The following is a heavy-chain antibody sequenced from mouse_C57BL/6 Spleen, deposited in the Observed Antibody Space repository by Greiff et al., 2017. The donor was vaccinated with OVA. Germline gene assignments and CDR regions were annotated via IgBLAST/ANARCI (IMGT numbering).Heavy chain of an antibody. V-gene: IGHV1-64*01. CDR1: GYTFTSYW. CDR2: IHPNSGST. CDR3: AREDYYGSSY. Sequence: QVQLQQSGAELVKPGASVKLSCKASGYTFTSYWMHWVKQRPGQGLEWIGMIHPNSGSTNYNEKFKSKATLTVDKSSSTAYMQLSSLISEDSAVYCCAREDYYGSSYWGQGTLVTVSA. J-gene: IGHJ3*01. D-gene: IGHD1-1*01.